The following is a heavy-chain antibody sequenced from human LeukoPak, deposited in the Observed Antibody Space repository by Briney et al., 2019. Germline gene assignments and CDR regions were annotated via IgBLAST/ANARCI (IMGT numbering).Heavy chain of an antibody. CDR2: ISSRSSYI. Sequence: GGSLRLSCAASGFTFSSYSMNWVRQAPGKGLEWVSSISSRSSYIYYADSVKGRFTISRDNAKNSLYLQMNSLRAEDTAVYYCARAGTAMVAPGYWGQGTLVTVSS. V-gene: IGHV3-21*01. CDR3: ARAGTAMVAPGY. D-gene: IGHD5-18*01. J-gene: IGHJ4*02. CDR1: GFTFSSYS.